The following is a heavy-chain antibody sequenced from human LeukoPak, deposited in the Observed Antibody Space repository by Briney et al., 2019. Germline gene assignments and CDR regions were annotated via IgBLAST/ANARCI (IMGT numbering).Heavy chain of an antibody. Sequence: ASVKVSCKVSGYTLTELSMHWVRQAPGKGLEWMGGFDPEDGETIYAQKFQGRVTITADKSTSTAYMELSSLRSEDTAVYYCARDKHLGKPLLYYYDSSGHGYFDLWGRGTLVTVSS. CDR3: ARDKHLGKPLLYYYDSSGHGYFDL. J-gene: IGHJ2*01. D-gene: IGHD3-22*01. V-gene: IGHV1-24*01. CDR1: GYTLTELS. CDR2: FDPEDGET.